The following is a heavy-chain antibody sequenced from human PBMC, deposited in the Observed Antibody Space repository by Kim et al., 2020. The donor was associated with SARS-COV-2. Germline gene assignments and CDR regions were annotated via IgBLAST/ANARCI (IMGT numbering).Heavy chain of an antibody. CDR1: GYTFTSYY. Sequence: ASVKVSCKASGYTFTSYYMHWVRQAPGQGLEWMGIINPSGGSTSYAQKFQGRVTMTRDTSTSTVYMELSSLRSEDTAVYYCARESENCSGGSCYLYYFDYWGQGTLVTVSS. CDR2: INPSGGST. D-gene: IGHD2-15*01. CDR3: ARESENCSGGSCYLYYFDY. V-gene: IGHV1-46*01. J-gene: IGHJ4*02.